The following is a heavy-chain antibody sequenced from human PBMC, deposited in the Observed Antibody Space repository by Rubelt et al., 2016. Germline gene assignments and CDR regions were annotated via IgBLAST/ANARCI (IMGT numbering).Heavy chain of an antibody. CDR1: GFTFSNAW. D-gene: IGHD1-20*01. V-gene: IGHV3-74*02. J-gene: IGHJ4*02. Sequence: EVQLVESGGGLVKPGGSLTLSCAASGFTFSNAWIHWVRQAPGKGLEWVARINSDGSSTNYAASVKGRFTISRDNAKSTLYLQMNSLRAEDTAVDYCARSADYNWHAFDIWGQGTLVTVSS. CDR3: ARSADYNWHAFDI. CDR2: INSDGSST.